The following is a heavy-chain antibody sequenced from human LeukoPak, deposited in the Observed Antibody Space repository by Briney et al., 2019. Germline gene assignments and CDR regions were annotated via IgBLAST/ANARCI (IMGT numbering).Heavy chain of an antibody. CDR3: TRGSNSFDSSDFDC. D-gene: IGHD3-22*01. V-gene: IGHV3-15*01. CDR1: GFTFSSYA. J-gene: IGHJ4*02. CDR2: IYSKANGGTT. Sequence: GGSLRLSCAASGFTFSSYAMSWVRQTPGKGLEWVGRIYSKANGGTTEYSAPVKGRFTISRDDSKNTVYLQMNSLKTEDTAVYYCTRGSNSFDSSDFDCWGQGTLVTVSS.